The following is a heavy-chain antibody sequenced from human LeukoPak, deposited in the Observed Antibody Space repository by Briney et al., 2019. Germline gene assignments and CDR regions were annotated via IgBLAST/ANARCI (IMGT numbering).Heavy chain of an antibody. CDR3: ARGGISYYYGSGNYYRGTEFFDY. D-gene: IGHD3-10*01. J-gene: IGHJ4*02. Sequence: SQTLSLTCTVSGGSIRSGTDYWSWIRQPAGKGLEWIGRIYMSGSTDYNPSFKSRVTMSVDTSKNQVSLKLRSVTAADTAVYYCARGGISYYYGSGNYYRGTEFFDYWGQGTLVTVSS. CDR2: IYMSGST. CDR1: GGSIRSGTDY. V-gene: IGHV4-61*02.